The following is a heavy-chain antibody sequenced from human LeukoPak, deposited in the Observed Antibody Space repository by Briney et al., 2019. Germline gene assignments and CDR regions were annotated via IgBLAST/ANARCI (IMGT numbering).Heavy chain of an antibody. V-gene: IGHV3-23*01. D-gene: IGHD3-10*01. CDR2: ISGGAGSA. J-gene: IGHJ4*02. CDR3: AKDGGYGSGNYYPDY. CDR1: GFTFSAYA. Sequence: GGSLRLSCSGSGFTFSAYAIHWVRQAPGKGLEWVSSISGGAGSASYADSVKGRFTMSRDNSKNTLYLQMNSLRAEDTAVYYCAKDGGYGSGNYYPDYWGQGTLVTVSS.